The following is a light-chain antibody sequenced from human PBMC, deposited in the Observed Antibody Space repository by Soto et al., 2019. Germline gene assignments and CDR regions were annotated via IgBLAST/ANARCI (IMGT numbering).Light chain of an antibody. CDR2: GAS. CDR1: HRVSSSY. V-gene: IGKV3-20*01. CDR3: QQYSSSPLT. Sequence: EIVLTQSPGTLSLSPGERATLSCRARHRVSSSYLAWYQQKPGQAPRLLIYGASSRATGIPDRFSGSGSGTDFTLTISRLEPEDFAVYYCQQYSSSPLTFGGGTKVEIK. J-gene: IGKJ4*01.